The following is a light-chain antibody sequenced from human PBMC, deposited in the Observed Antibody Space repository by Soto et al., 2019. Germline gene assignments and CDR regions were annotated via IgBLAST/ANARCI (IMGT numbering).Light chain of an antibody. Sequence: EIVLTQSPGTLPLSPGERATLSYRASLSVASNYVAWYQQKPGQAPRLLIYAASGRATGIPDRFSGSGSGKDFTRTISILVPEDFAVYYCQQYGSVPWTFGQGTKVEIK. J-gene: IGKJ1*01. V-gene: IGKV3-20*01. CDR1: LSVASNY. CDR3: QQYGSVPWT. CDR2: AAS.